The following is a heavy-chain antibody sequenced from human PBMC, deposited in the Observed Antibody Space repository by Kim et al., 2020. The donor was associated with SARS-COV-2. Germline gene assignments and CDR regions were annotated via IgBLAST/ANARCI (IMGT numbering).Heavy chain of an antibody. Sequence: GGSLRLSCAASGFTFSSYGMHWVRQAPGKGLEWVAVISYDGSNKYYADSVKGRFTISRDNSKNTLYLQMNSLRAEDTAVYYCAKSEVLDYWGQGTLVTVSS. J-gene: IGHJ4*02. CDR2: ISYDGSNK. CDR1: GFTFSSYG. CDR3: AKSEVLDY. V-gene: IGHV3-30*18. D-gene: IGHD3-3*01.